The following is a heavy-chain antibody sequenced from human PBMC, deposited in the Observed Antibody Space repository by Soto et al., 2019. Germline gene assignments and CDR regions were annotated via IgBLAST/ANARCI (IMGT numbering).Heavy chain of an antibody. V-gene: IGHV1-69*12. CDR2: IIPIFGTA. J-gene: IGHJ4*02. CDR1: GGTFSSYA. D-gene: IGHD6-13*01. Sequence: QVQLVQSGAEVKKPGSSVKVSCKASGGTFSSYAISWVRQAPGQGLEWMGGIIPIFGTANYAQKFQGRVTITADESTSTANMELSSLRSEDTAVYYCARVPSWVESSFFDYWGQGTLVTVSS. CDR3: ARVPSWVESSFFDY.